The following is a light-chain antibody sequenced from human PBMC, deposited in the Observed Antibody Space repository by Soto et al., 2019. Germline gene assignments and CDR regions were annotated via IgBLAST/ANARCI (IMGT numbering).Light chain of an antibody. J-gene: IGKJ5*01. CDR2: DAS. V-gene: IGKV3-11*01. Sequence: EIVLTQSPATLSLSPGERATLSCRSSQSVNSYLAWYQHKPGQAPRLLIHDASNRATGIPARFSGSGSGTDFTLTIRSLEPEDFEVYYCQQRTSFPSSTFGPRTRPQ. CDR3: QQRTSFPSST. CDR1: QSVNSY.